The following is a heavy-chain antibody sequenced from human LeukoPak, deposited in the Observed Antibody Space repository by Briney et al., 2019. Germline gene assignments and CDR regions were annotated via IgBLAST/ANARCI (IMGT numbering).Heavy chain of an antibody. V-gene: IGHV3-33*01. CDR1: TFTFSSYT. Sequence: GGSLRLSCAASTFTFSSYTMHWVRQAPGEGLEGVAVIWYDGSNKYYADSVEGRFTISGDNSKSSPYLQMSSLRPEDTAVYYCAREGVVTNAFDIWGQGTMVTVSS. D-gene: IGHD2-21*02. J-gene: IGHJ3*02. CDR3: AREGVVTNAFDI. CDR2: IWYDGSNK.